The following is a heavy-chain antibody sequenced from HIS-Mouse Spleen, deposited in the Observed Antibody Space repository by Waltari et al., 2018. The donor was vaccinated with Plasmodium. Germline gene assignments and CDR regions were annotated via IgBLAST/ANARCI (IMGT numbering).Heavy chain of an antibody. Sequence: VQLVEAGGGVVQPGSSLRLPCAASGFTFSCYAMHWVRQAPGKGLEWVAVISYDGSNKYYADSVKGRFTISRDNSKNSLYLQMNSLRAEDTAVYYCASSWYWYFDLWGRGTLVTVSS. CDR1: GFTFSCYA. CDR3: ASSWYWYFDL. V-gene: IGHV3-30*04. D-gene: IGHD6-13*01. CDR2: ISYDGSNK. J-gene: IGHJ2*01.